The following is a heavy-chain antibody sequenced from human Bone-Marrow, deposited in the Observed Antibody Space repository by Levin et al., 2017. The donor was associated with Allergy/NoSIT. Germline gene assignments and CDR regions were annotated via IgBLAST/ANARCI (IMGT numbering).Heavy chain of an antibody. CDR3: ARDMYGVRGVMLWLFDY. J-gene: IGHJ4*02. D-gene: IGHD3-10*01. Sequence: PGGSLRLSCAASGFTFSSYAMHWVRQAPGKGLEWVAVISYDGSNKYYADSVKGRFTISRDNSKNTLYLQMNSLRAEDTAVYYCARDMYGVRGVMLWLFDYWGQGTLVTVSS. CDR1: GFTFSSYA. V-gene: IGHV3-30-3*01. CDR2: ISYDGSNK.